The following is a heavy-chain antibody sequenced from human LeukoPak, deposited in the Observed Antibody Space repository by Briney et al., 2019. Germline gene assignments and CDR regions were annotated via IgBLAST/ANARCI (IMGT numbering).Heavy chain of an antibody. D-gene: IGHD1-26*01. CDR1: RSNFSSYD. Sequence: SVTLSCNAYRSNFSSYDSGWVRRARVQEIEWMGGIIPIFGTANYAQKFQGRVTITTDESTSTAYMEPSSLRSEDTAVYYCAREHSGSYIFHYWGQGTLVTVSS. J-gene: IGHJ4*02. CDR3: AREHSGSYIFHY. V-gene: IGHV1-69*05. CDR2: IIPIFGTA.